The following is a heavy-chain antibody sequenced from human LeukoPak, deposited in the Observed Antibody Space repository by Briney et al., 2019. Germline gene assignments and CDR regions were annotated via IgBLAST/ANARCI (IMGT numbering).Heavy chain of an antibody. V-gene: IGHV4-38-2*02. J-gene: IGHJ3*02. CDR1: GYSISSGYY. Sequence: SETLSLTCTVSGYSISSGYYWGWIRQPPGKGLEWIGSTYHSGSTYYNPSLKSRVTISVDMSKNQFSLKLNSVTAADTAMYYCARGVTTDAFDIWGQGTMVTVSS. CDR2: TYHSGST. D-gene: IGHD4-17*01. CDR3: ARGVTTDAFDI.